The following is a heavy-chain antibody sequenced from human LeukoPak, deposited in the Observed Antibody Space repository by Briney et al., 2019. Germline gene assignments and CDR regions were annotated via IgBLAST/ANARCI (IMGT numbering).Heavy chain of an antibody. J-gene: IGHJ4*02. D-gene: IGHD2-15*01. V-gene: IGHV1-69*13. CDR2: IIPIFGTA. CDR1: GGTFSSYA. CDR3: AREGTLYCSGGSCYLDY. Sequence: SVKVSCKASGGTFSSYAISWVRQAPGQGLEWMGGIIPIFGTANYAQKFQGRVTITADESTSTAYMELSSPRSEDTAVYYCAREGTLYCSGGSCYLDYWGQGTLVTVSS.